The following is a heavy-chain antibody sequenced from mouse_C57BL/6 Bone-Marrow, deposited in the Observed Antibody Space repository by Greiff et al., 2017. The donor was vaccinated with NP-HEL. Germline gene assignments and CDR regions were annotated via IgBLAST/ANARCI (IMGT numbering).Heavy chain of an antibody. CDR3: AREPYYGDY. J-gene: IGHJ2*01. CDR2: INPGSGGT. CDR1: GYAFTNYL. Sequence: VQLQQSGAELVRPGASVKVSCKASGYAFTNYLIEWVKQRPGQGLEWIGVINPGSGGTNYNEKFKGKATLTADKSSSTAYMQLSSLTSEDYAVYFCAREPYYGDYWGQGTTLTVSS. V-gene: IGHV1-54*01.